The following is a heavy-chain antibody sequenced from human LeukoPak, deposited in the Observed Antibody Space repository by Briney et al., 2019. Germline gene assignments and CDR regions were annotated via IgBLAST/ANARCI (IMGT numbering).Heavy chain of an antibody. CDR2: INPNSGGT. Sequence: GASVKVSCKASGYTFTGYYMHWVRQAPGQGLEWMGWINPNSGGTNYAQKFQGRVTMTRDTSISTAYMGLSRLRSDDTAVYYCARMEMCSTSCYAPYYYGMDVWGQGTTVTVSS. J-gene: IGHJ6*02. V-gene: IGHV1-2*02. D-gene: IGHD2-2*01. CDR3: ARMEMCSTSCYAPYYYGMDV. CDR1: GYTFTGYY.